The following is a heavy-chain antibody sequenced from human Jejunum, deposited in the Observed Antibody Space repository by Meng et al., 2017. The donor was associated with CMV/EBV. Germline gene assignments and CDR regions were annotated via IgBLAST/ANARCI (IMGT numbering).Heavy chain of an antibody. CDR2: LQYSERT. CDR1: GGSLSSYY. D-gene: IGHD3-3*01. CDR3: VRGVSPTEWPLEK. V-gene: IGHV4-59*01. Sequence: VSGGSLSSYYWSWLRQSPGKGLEWLGYLQYSERTKYNPSLESRVTMSLDRSWNQFSLRLSSVTAADTAVYFCVRGVSPTEWPLEKWGQGTLVTVSS. J-gene: IGHJ4*02.